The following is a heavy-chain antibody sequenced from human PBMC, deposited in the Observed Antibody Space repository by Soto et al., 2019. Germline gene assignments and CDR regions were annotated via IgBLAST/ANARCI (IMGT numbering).Heavy chain of an antibody. D-gene: IGHD6-13*01. CDR2: IYSGGST. V-gene: IGHV3-53*01. CDR3: ARVHGYSSSWYYFDY. J-gene: IGHJ4*02. CDR1: GFTVSSNY. Sequence: SLRLSCAASGFTVSSNYMSWVRQAPGKGLEWVSVIYSGGSTYYADSVKGRFTISRDNSKNTLYLQMNSLRAEDTAVYYCARVHGYSSSWYYFDYWGQGTLVTVSS.